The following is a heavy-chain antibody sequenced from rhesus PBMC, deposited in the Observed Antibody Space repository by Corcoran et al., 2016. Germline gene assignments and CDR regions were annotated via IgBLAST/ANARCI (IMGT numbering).Heavy chain of an antibody. Sequence: QVTLKESGPALVKPTQTLTLTCTFSGFSISTSGMGVGWIRQPPGKALEWQALIYWDDDKDSSTSLKSGLNISKDTSKNQVVLTMTNMDPVDTATYYCARKHYGSRYEHFDYWGQGVLVTVSS. CDR2: IYWDDDK. CDR1: GFSISTSGMG. V-gene: IGHV2-174*01. CDR3: ARKHYGSRYEHFDY. J-gene: IGHJ4*01. D-gene: IGHD4-29*01.